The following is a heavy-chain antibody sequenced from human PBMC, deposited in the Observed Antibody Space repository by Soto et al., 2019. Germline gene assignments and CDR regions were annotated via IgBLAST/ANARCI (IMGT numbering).Heavy chain of an antibody. J-gene: IGHJ5*02. CDR2: IYPGDSDT. V-gene: IGHV5-51*01. CDR3: ARVALLRYFDWSPGGWFDP. CDR1: GYSFTSYW. D-gene: IGHD3-9*01. Sequence: GESLKISCKGSGYSFTSYWIGWVRQMPGKGLEWMGIIYPGDSDTRYSPSFQGQVTISADKSISTAYLQWSSLRASDTAMYYCARVALLRYFDWSPGGWFDPWGQGTLVTVSS.